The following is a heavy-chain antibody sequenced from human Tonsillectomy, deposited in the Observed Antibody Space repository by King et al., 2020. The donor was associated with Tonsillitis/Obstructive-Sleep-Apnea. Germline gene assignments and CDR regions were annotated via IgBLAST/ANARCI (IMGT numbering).Heavy chain of an antibody. CDR2: MYYSGTT. D-gene: IGHD2-15*01. CDR1: GGSISTYY. V-gene: IGHV4-59*08. J-gene: IGHJ6*03. Sequence: QLQESGPGLVKPSETLSLTCTVSGGSISTYYWSWIRQPPGKGLEWIGYMYYSGTTNYNPSLQSRVTLSVDTSKNQFSLKLTSVTAADTAVYYCAGGYCSGGSYYSDYYYYMDVWGKGTTVTVSS. CDR3: AGGYCSGGSYYSDYYYYMDV.